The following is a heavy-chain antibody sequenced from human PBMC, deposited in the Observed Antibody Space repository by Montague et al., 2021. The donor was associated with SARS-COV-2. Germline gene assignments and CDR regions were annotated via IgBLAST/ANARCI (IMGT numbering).Heavy chain of an antibody. J-gene: IGHJ4*02. CDR2: ISYGGIA. CDR3: AGKVLTVPADY. V-gene: IGHV4-4*02. D-gene: IGHD4-11*01. Sequence: SDTLSLTCAVSGVSITSTNWWSLVRQPPGKGLEWIGEISYGGIATYNPSLKSRATISMDRPRNLFSLKLSSVTAADTAIYYCAGKVLTVPADYWGQGTLVTVS. CDR1: GVSITSTNW.